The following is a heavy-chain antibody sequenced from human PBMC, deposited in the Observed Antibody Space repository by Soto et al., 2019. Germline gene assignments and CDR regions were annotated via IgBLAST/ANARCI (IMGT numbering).Heavy chain of an antibody. J-gene: IGHJ4*02. Sequence: QVQLVQSGAEVQKPGASVKVSCKTSGYTFSSYGISWVRQAPGQGLEWMGWISAYSGKINYAQKLQGRVTLTTDTSTSPAYMELRSLRSDDTAVYYCARDTTWEVDYWGQGTLVTVSS. CDR2: ISAYSGKI. V-gene: IGHV1-18*01. D-gene: IGHD2-2*01. CDR3: ARDTTWEVDY. CDR1: GYTFSSYG.